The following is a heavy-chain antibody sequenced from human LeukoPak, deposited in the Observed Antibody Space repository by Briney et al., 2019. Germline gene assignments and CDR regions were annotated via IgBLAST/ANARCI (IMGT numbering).Heavy chain of an antibody. J-gene: IGHJ4*02. Sequence: GGSLRLSCAASGFTFSSYGMHWVRQAPGKGLEWVAVIWYDGSNKYYADSVKGRFTISRDNSKNTLYLQMNSLRAEDTAVYFCASQYTSSRIFDDSGQGTLVTVSS. CDR2: IWYDGSNK. D-gene: IGHD6-13*01. CDR3: ASQYTSSRIFDD. CDR1: GFTFSSYG. V-gene: IGHV3-33*01.